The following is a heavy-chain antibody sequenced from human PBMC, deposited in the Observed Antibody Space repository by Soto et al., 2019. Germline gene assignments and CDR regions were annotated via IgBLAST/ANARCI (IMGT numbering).Heavy chain of an antibody. J-gene: IGHJ4*02. Sequence: PGESLKISCHGTGYCFSSSCIGSVLQKPGKGLDWLGTVYPSDSDVRYSPAFEGKVTISADNSINSAYLQLLNLKASDTAIYYCTKWATSSFDSWGQGTRVTFSS. CDR3: TKWATSSFDS. V-gene: IGHV5-51*01. D-gene: IGHD1-26*01. CDR1: GYCFSSSC. CDR2: VYPSDSDV.